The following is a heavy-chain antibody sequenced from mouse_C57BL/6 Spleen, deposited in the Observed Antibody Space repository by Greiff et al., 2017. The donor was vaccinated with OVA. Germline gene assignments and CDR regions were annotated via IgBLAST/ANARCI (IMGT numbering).Heavy chain of an antibody. Sequence: VQLKQSGPELVKPGASVKIPCKASGYTFTDYNMDWVKQSHGKSLEWIGDINPNNGGTIYNQKFKGKATLTVDKSSSTAYMELRSLTSEDTAVYYCARSNYDYLDYWGQGTTLTVSS. CDR2: INPNNGGT. CDR3: ARSNYDYLDY. V-gene: IGHV1-18*01. CDR1: GYTFTDYN. J-gene: IGHJ2*01. D-gene: IGHD2-4*01.